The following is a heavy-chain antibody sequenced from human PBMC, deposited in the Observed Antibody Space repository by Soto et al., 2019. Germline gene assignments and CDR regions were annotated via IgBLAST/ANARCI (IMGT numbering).Heavy chain of an antibody. D-gene: IGHD3-3*01. CDR1: GGSISGYY. CDR3: ARGVGHWDFWRDHNQQNWFDP. V-gene: IGHV4-59*01. J-gene: IGHJ5*02. CDR2: IYYSGST. Sequence: PSETRSRTCTVSGGSISGYYWSWIRQPPGKGLEWIGYIYYSGSTNYNPSLKSRVTISVDTSKNQFSLKLSSVTAADTAVYYCARGVGHWDFWRDHNQQNWFDPWGQGTLVTVSS.